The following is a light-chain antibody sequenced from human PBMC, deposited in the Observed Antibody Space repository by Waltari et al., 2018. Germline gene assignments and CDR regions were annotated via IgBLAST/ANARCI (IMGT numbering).Light chain of an antibody. V-gene: IGLV2-23*02. CDR1: SSDVGGYNY. J-gene: IGLJ2*01. CDR2: DVS. CDR3: CSYAGSSTHVL. Sequence: QSALTQPASVSGSPGQSITIYCTGTSSDVGGYNYVSWYQQYPGKAPKLMIYDVSKRPSGVSNRFSGSKSGNTASLTISGLQAEDEADYYCCSYAGSSTHVLFGGGTKLTVL.